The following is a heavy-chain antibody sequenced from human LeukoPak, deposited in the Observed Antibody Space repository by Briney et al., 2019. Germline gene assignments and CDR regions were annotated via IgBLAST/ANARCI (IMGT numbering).Heavy chain of an antibody. CDR1: GGSFSGYY. J-gene: IGHJ5*02. CDR2: INHSGNT. CDR3: ARGCLVVVPAAPATRNWFDP. Sequence: SETLSLSCAVYGGSFSGYYWSWLRQPPGKGLEWVGEINHSGNTNYNPYLKSRVTITVDTSKNQSSLKLSSVTAADTAVYYCARGCLVVVPAAPATRNWFDPWGQGTLVTVSS. V-gene: IGHV4-34*01. D-gene: IGHD2-2*01.